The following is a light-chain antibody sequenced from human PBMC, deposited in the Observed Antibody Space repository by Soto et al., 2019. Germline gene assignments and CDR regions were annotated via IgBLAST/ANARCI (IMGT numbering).Light chain of an antibody. V-gene: IGKV1-9*01. CDR2: VAS. Sequence: DIQLTQSPSFLSASVGDRVTITCWASQGIGSYLVWYQQKPGKAPNLLIYVASTLQSGVPSRFSGSGFGTEFTLTVSSLQPEDFATYYCQQVSRYPYTFGQGTRLEIK. CDR1: QGIGSY. J-gene: IGKJ5*01. CDR3: QQVSRYPYT.